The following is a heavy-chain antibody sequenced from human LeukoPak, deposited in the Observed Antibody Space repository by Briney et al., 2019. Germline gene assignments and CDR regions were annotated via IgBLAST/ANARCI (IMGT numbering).Heavy chain of an antibody. V-gene: IGHV3-66*02. Sequence: PGGSLRLSCAASGFTVSSNYMSWVRQAPGKGLEWVSVMYSGGSTYYADSVKCRFTISRDNSKNTLHLQMTSLRAEDTAVYYCARGGDGYNYFDYWGQGTLVTVSS. D-gene: IGHD5-24*01. CDR2: MYSGGST. J-gene: IGHJ4*02. CDR1: GFTVSSNY. CDR3: ARGGDGYNYFDY.